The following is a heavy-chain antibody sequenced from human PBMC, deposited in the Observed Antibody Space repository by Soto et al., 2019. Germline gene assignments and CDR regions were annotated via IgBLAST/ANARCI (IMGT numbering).Heavy chain of an antibody. CDR2: IFYSGST. CDR3: ARGEWFVRGYGMDV. Sequence: SETLSLTCTVSGGSISSSSYHWGWIRQPPGKGLEWIGSIFYSGSTYYNHSLESRLTISPDTSQNQFSLKLKSVTAADMAVYYCARGEWFVRGYGMDVWGRGTTVTVSS. V-gene: IGHV4-39*07. CDR1: GGSISSSSYH. D-gene: IGHD3-3*01. J-gene: IGHJ6*02.